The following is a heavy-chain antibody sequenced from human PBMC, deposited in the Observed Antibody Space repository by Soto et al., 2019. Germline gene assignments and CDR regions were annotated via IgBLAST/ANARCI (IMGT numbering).Heavy chain of an antibody. CDR2: ISSSSSYI. J-gene: IGHJ5*02. CDR3: ARDFIAVVAAKGLFDP. CDR1: GFTFSSYS. Sequence: PGGSLRLSCAASGFTFSSYSMNWVRQAPGKGLEWVSSISSSSSYIYYADSVKGRFTISRDNAKNSLYLQMNSLRAEDTAVYYSARDFIAVVAAKGLFDPWGQGTLVTGSA. V-gene: IGHV3-21*01. D-gene: IGHD2-15*01.